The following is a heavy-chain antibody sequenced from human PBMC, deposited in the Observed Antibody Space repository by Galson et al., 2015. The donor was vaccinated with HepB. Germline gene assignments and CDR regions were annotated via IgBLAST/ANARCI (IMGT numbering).Heavy chain of an antibody. CDR3: ASPLAVAGDFDY. Sequence: SLRLSCAASGFTFSDYYMSWIRQAPGKGLEWVSYISSSGSTIYYADSVKGRFTISSDNAKNSLYLQMNSLRAEDTAVYYCASPLAVAGDFDYGGQGTLVTVSS. J-gene: IGHJ4*02. CDR2: ISSSGSTI. V-gene: IGHV3-11*01. CDR1: GFTFSDYY. D-gene: IGHD6-19*01.